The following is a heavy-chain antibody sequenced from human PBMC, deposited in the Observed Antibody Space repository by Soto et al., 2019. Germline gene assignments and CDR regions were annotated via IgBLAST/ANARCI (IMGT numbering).Heavy chain of an antibody. V-gene: IGHV3-23*01. J-gene: IGHJ4*02. Sequence: GGSLRLSCKASGFTFSSYGMDWVRQAPGKGLEWVSTISGSGGSTHYADSVKGRFTISRDNSKNTLSLHMNTVRAEDTAVYYCSKDYTYEISGYKRFDYWGPGPLVTVSS. CDR3: SKDYTYEISGYKRFDY. CDR1: GFTFSSYG. CDR2: ISGSGGST. D-gene: IGHD3-22*01.